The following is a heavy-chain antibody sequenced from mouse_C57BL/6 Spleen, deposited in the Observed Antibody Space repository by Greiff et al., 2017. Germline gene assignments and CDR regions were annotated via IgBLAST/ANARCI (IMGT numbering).Heavy chain of an antibody. Sequence: QVQLQQSGAELAKPGASVKLSCKASGYTFTSYWMHWVKQRPGQGLEWIGYINPSSGYTKYNQKFKDKATLTADKSSSTAYMQLRSLTYEDSAVYYCAREERLSGYGWGYAMDYWGQGTSVTVSS. CDR3: AREERLSGYGWGYAMDY. V-gene: IGHV1-7*01. CDR1: GYTFTSYW. D-gene: IGHD2-2*01. J-gene: IGHJ4*01. CDR2: INPSSGYT.